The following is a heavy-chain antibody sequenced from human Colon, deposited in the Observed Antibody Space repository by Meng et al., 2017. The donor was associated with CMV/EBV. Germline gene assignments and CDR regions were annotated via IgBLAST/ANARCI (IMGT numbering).Heavy chain of an antibody. V-gene: IGHV4-4*07. Sequence: LPGSGPGPVRPSETLSLTCSVSGAPISNFFWSWIRQSAGMRLEWIGRIQSDGNTYYNPSLKSRVTVSQDTSKNQISLRLRSVTAADTAVYYCATGSGDFDHWGQGTLVTVSS. CDR1: GAPISNFF. D-gene: IGHD1-26*01. J-gene: IGHJ4*02. CDR2: IQSDGNT. CDR3: ATGSGDFDH.